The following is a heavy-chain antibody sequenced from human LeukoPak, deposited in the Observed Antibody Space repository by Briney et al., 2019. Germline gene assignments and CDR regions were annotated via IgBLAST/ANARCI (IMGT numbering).Heavy chain of an antibody. CDR2: INHTGST. CDR1: RGSFNDYQ. Sequence: KTSETLSLTCVVNRGSFNDYQWTWIRQPPGKGLEWIGEINHTGSTSYNPSLKSRVTMSMDTSKNQLSLKMKSMSAADTAVYYCARGGGLRSSDYWGQGTLVTVPS. D-gene: IGHD3-10*01. J-gene: IGHJ4*02. CDR3: ARGGGLRSSDY. V-gene: IGHV4-34*01.